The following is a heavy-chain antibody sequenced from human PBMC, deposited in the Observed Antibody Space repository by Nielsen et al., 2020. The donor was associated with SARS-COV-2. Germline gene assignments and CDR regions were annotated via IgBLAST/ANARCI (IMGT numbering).Heavy chain of an antibody. J-gene: IGHJ4*02. CDR3: VKDVYSGYGIDY. Sequence: GESLKISCAASGFTFSSYGMHWVRQAPGKGLEWVAVISYDGSNKYYADSVKGRFTISRDNSKNTLYLQMNSLRAEDTAVYYCVKDVYSGYGIDYWGQGTLVTVSS. CDR2: ISYDGSNK. D-gene: IGHD5-12*01. CDR1: GFTFSSYG. V-gene: IGHV3-30*18.